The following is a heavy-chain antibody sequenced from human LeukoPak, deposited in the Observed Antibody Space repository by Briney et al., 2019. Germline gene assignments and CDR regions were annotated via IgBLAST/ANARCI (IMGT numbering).Heavy chain of an antibody. V-gene: IGHV3-64D*09. Sequence: GGSLRLSCSASGFTFSNYAMHWVRQAPGNGLECVSAISVGGTNTYYADSVKGRFTISRDNSKNTLYLQMSSLRAEDAALYYCVKGGEYSSGHYEYWGQGTLVTVSS. J-gene: IGHJ4*02. CDR2: ISVGGTNT. CDR1: GFTFSNYA. CDR3: VKGGEYSSGHYEY. D-gene: IGHD6-19*01.